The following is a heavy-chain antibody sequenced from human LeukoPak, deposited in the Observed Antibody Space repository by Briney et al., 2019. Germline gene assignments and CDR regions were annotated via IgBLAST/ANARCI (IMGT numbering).Heavy chain of an antibody. D-gene: IGHD5-18*01. Sequence: ASVKVSCKASGYTFTSYGISWVRQAPGQGLEWMGWISAYNGNTNYVQKLQGRVTITADESTSTAYMELSSLRSEDTAVYYCARGGYSYGYQADCWGQGTLVTVSS. CDR3: ARGGYSYGYQADC. J-gene: IGHJ4*02. CDR1: GYTFTSYG. CDR2: ISAYNGNT. V-gene: IGHV1-18*01.